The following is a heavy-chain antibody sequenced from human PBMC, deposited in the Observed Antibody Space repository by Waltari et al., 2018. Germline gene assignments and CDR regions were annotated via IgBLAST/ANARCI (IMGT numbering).Heavy chain of an antibody. CDR2: IIPILGIA. Sequence: QVQLVQSGAAVKKPGSSVKVSCKASGVTFSSYTISWVRPAPGQGLEWMGRIIPILGIANYAQKFQGRVTITADKSTSTAYMELSSLRSEDTAVYYCARDLGHHGVATATAYFDYWGQGTLVTVSS. D-gene: IGHD5-12*01. CDR1: GVTFSSYT. J-gene: IGHJ4*02. CDR3: ARDLGHHGVATATAYFDY. V-gene: IGHV1-69*08.